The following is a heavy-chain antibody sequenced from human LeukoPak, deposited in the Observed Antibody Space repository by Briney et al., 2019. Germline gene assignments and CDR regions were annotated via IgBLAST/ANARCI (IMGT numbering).Heavy chain of an antibody. CDR3: ARGKQWLVPDY. CDR1: GGSISSGSYY. J-gene: IGHJ4*02. V-gene: IGHV4-39*07. Sequence: PSETLSLTCTVSGGSISSGSYYWSWIRQPAGKGLEWIGRIYYSGSTYYNPSLKSRVTISVDTSKNQFSLKLSSVTAADTAVYYCARGKQWLVPDYWGQGTLVTVSS. CDR2: IYYSGST. D-gene: IGHD6-19*01.